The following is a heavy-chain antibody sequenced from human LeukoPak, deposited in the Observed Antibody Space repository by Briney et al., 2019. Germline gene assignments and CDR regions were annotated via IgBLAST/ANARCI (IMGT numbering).Heavy chain of an antibody. CDR2: MYNSGST. Sequence: PSETLSLTCTVSGGSISSYYWSWIRQPAGKGLEWIGRMYNSGSTNYNPSLKSRVTMSIDTSKNQFSLKLSSVTAADTAVYYCASGGSTSWVYWGQGTLVTVSS. V-gene: IGHV4-4*07. J-gene: IGHJ4*02. CDR3: ASGGSTSWVY. D-gene: IGHD6-6*01. CDR1: GGSISSYY.